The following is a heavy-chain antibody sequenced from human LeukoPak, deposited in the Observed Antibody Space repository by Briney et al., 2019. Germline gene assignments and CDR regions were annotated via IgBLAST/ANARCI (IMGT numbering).Heavy chain of an antibody. Sequence: ASVKVSCKASGYTFTSYDINWVRQATGQGLGWMGWMNPNSGNTGYAQKFQGRVTMTRNTSISTAYMELSSLRSEDTAVYYCARGMMRSYGSGSYRAFDIWGQGTMVTVSS. CDR1: GYTFTSYD. CDR3: ARGMMRSYGSGSYRAFDI. CDR2: MNPNSGNT. D-gene: IGHD3-10*01. J-gene: IGHJ3*02. V-gene: IGHV1-8*01.